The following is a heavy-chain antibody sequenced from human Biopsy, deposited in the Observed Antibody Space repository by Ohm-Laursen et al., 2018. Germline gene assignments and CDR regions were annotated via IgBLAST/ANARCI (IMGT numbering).Heavy chain of an antibody. Sequence: GSLRLSCAAAGFTFSSYYMSWVRLAPGKGLEWVANINQDGSVKNYVDPVKGRFTISRDNAENSVYLQMSSLRSEDTAVYYCARSLWPEDYWGQGTLVTVSS. CDR3: ARSLWPEDY. D-gene: IGHD2-21*01. CDR1: GFTFSSYY. J-gene: IGHJ4*02. CDR2: INQDGSVK. V-gene: IGHV3-7*01.